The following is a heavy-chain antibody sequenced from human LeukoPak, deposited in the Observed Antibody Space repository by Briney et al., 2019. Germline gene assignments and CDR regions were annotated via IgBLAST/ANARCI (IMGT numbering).Heavy chain of an antibody. CDR1: GGSIKNYF. V-gene: IGHV4-59*01. CDR2: IYYSGST. Sequence: SETLSPTCTVSGGSIKNYFWSWIRQPPGKGLEWIGYIYYSGSTNYNPSLKSRVTISVDTSKNQFSLKLTSVTAADTAVYYCARSYSSTWRSPFDYWGRGTLVTVSS. CDR3: ARSYSSTWRSPFDY. D-gene: IGHD6-13*01. J-gene: IGHJ4*02.